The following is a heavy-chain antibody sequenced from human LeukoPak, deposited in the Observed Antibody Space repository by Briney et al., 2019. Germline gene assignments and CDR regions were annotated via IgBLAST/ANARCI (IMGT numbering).Heavy chain of an antibody. Sequence: PSGGSLRLSCEASGFTFGDYSMNWVRQAPGKGLEWVSNISSSSSTIYYADSVRGRFTISRDNAKKSLYLRMNSLRPDDTAVYYCARDPPNWGFGYWGQGTLVTVSS. J-gene: IGHJ4*02. CDR1: GFTFGDYS. V-gene: IGHV3-48*01. CDR3: ARDPPNWGFGY. CDR2: ISSSSSTI. D-gene: IGHD7-27*01.